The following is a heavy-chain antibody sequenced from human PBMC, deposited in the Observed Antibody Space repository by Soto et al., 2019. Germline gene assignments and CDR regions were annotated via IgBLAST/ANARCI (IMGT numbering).Heavy chain of an antibody. Sequence: QVWQVESGGGVVQAGRSLRLSCAASGFTFRSYAMHWVRQAPGKGLEWVAIISYDENYKYYADSVKGRFTICRDNSKNTLYLQMNSLRTEDTAVDYCARALEFWSAYLHYWSEGSLVTVSS. V-gene: IGHV3-30-3*01. CDR2: ISYDENYK. CDR1: GFTFRSYA. J-gene: IGHJ4*02. CDR3: ARALEFWSAYLHY. D-gene: IGHD3-3*01.